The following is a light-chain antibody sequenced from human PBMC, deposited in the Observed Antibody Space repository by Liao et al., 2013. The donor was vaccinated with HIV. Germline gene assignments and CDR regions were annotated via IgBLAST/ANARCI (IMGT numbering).Light chain of an antibody. CDR3: EAWYFSTGV. J-gene: IGLJ1*01. CDR2: YDS. CDR1: NIGSKS. V-gene: IGLV3-21*01. Sequence: SYELTQPPSVSVAPGKTARITCGGNNIGSKSVHWYQQKPGQAPVLVIYYDSDRPSGIPERFSGSNSGNTATLTIRGTQAVDEADYFCEAWYFSTGVFGTGTKVTVL.